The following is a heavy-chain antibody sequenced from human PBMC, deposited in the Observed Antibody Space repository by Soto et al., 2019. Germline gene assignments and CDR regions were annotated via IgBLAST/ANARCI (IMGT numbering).Heavy chain of an antibody. CDR3: VRDNNWSFDY. Sequence: AGESLRLSSAASGFILSSHGMHWFRQAPGKGLVGVSHIGPDGSNIWEADSVQGRFTISRDNARNRLYLQMNSLRDEDTAIYYCVRDNNWSFDYWGQGILVTVSS. J-gene: IGHJ4*02. CDR2: IGPDGSNI. CDR1: GFILSSHG. D-gene: IGHD1-1*01. V-gene: IGHV3-74*01.